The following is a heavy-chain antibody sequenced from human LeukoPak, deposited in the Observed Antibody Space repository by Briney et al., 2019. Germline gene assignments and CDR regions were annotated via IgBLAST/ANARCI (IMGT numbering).Heavy chain of an antibody. V-gene: IGHV3-48*04. J-gene: IGHJ5*02. CDR1: GFTFSSYS. CDR3: ARGSTPIAVRGNWFDP. D-gene: IGHD6-19*01. Sequence: PGGSLRLSCAASGFTFSSYSMNWVRQAPGKGLEWVSYISSSSSTIYYADSVKGRFTISRDNAKNSLYLQMNSLRAEDTAVYYCARGSTPIAVRGNWFDPWGQGTLVTVSS. CDR2: ISSSSSTI.